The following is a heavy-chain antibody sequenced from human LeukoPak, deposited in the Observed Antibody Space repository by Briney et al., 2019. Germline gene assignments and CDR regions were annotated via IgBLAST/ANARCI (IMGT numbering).Heavy chain of an antibody. J-gene: IGHJ4*02. V-gene: IGHV3-11*01. CDR1: GFTFSDFS. Sequence: PGGSLRLSCAASGFTFSDFSMSWFRQTPGKGLEWLSYIGRSGDTIHCADSVKGRFTISRDNAKNSAFLQLKSLRVEDTAVYYCARGSSVGYYWGQGTRVTVSS. CDR3: ARGSSVGYY. D-gene: IGHD2-15*01. CDR2: IGRSGDTI.